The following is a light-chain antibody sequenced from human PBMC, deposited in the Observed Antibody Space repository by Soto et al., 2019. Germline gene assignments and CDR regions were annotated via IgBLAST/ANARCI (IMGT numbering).Light chain of an antibody. CDR3: QQYNNWGT. Sequence: EIVMTQSPATLSVSPGERATLSCRASQSVSSNLAWYQQKPGQAPRLLIYGASTRATGIPARFSGSGSGTEFTLTISLLQSEDFAVYYCQQYNNWGTFGQGTKVEIK. V-gene: IGKV3-15*01. CDR1: QSVSSN. J-gene: IGKJ1*01. CDR2: GAS.